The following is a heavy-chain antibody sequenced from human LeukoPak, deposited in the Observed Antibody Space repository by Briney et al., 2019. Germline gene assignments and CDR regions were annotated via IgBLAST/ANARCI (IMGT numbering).Heavy chain of an antibody. Sequence: GGSLRLSCAGSGFTFSSYWMSWVRHAPGKGLEWVANIKQDGSEKYYVDSVKGRFTISRDNAKNSLYLQMNSLRAEDTAVYYCARDKWLRALRGSGSLPVFDYWGQGTLVTVSS. CDR3: ARDKWLRALRGSGSLPVFDY. D-gene: IGHD5-12*01. V-gene: IGHV3-7*01. J-gene: IGHJ4*02. CDR1: GFTFSSYW. CDR2: IKQDGSEK.